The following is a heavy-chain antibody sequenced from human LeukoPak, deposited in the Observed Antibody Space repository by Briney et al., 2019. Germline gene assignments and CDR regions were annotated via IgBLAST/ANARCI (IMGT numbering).Heavy chain of an antibody. V-gene: IGHV1-46*01. J-gene: IGHJ4*02. CDR2: INPSGGST. CDR1: GYTFTSYY. CDR3: ARPRSGSRYFDY. D-gene: IGHD1-26*01. Sequence: ASVKVSCKASGYTFTSYYIHWVRQAPGQGLEWMGIINPSGGSTSYAQKFQGRVTMTRDMSTSTVYMELSSLRSEDTAVYYCARPRSGSRYFDYWGQGTLVTVSS.